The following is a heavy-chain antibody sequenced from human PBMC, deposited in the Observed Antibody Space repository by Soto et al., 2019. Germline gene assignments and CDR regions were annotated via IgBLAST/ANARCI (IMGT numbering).Heavy chain of an antibody. CDR2: ISHSGST. CDR3: ARGEALGEYVGYGMDG. J-gene: IGHJ6*02. D-gene: IGHD3-16*01. Sequence: SETLSLTCAVYGGSFSGYYWSWIRQPPGKGLEWIGEISHSGSTNYNPSLKSRVTISVDTSKNQFSLKLSSVTAADTAVYYCARGEALGEYVGYGMDGWGQGNTVTVSS. CDR1: GGSFSGYY. V-gene: IGHV4-34*01.